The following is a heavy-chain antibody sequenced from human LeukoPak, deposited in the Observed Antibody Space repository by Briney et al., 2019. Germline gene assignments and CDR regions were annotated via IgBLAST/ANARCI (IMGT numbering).Heavy chain of an antibody. Sequence: SETVSLTCTVSGGSISNGGYYWSWFRQHPGKGLEWIGYINYSGSSHYNPSLKSPVIISVDTSNNQFSLKLTSVTAADTAVYYCAREDIVVVPAAIPIRESYGMDVWGQGTTVTVSS. CDR1: GGSISNGGYY. CDR3: AREDIVVVPAAIPIRESYGMDV. J-gene: IGHJ6*02. V-gene: IGHV4-31*01. D-gene: IGHD2-2*01. CDR2: INYSGSS.